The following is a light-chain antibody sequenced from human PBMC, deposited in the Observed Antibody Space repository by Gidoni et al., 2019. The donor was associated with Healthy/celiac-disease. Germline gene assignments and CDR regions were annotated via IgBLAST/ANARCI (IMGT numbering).Light chain of an antibody. CDR2: GAS. V-gene: IGKV3-15*01. CDR3: QQYNNWPYT. J-gene: IGKJ2*01. CDR1: QSVSSN. Sequence: EIVMTQSPATLSVSPGERATLSCRASQSVSSNLAWYQQKPGQAPRLLIYGASTRATGIPARFSGSGSGTEFPLTISILQSEDFAVYYCQQYNNWPYTFGHGTKLEIK.